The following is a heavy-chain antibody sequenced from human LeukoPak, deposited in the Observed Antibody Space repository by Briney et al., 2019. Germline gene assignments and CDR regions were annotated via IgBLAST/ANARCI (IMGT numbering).Heavy chain of an antibody. CDR3: ARVFGIQWVDY. D-gene: IGHD3-10*02. J-gene: IGHJ4*02. Sequence: SQTLSLTCTDSGGPISSGDFYWSWIRQPPGKGLEWIGYIYYSGTTYYNPSLKSRVTISVDTSKNQFSLKLRSVTAADTAFYYRARVFGIQWVDYWGQGTLVTVSS. CDR1: GGPISSGDFY. V-gene: IGHV4-30-4*08. CDR2: IYYSGTT.